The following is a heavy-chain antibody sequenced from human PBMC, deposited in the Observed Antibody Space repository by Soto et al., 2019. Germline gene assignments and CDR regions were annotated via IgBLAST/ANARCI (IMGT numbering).Heavy chain of an antibody. J-gene: IGHJ4*02. CDR3: ASYVWGSYRYAPFDY. D-gene: IGHD3-16*02. V-gene: IGHV1-69*06. Sequence: GASVKVSCKASGGTFSSYAISWVRQAPGQGLEWMGGIIPIFGTANYAQKFQGRVTITADKSTSTAYMELSSLRSEDTAVYYCASYVWGSYRYAPFDYWGQGTLVTV. CDR2: IIPIFGTA. CDR1: GGTFSSYA.